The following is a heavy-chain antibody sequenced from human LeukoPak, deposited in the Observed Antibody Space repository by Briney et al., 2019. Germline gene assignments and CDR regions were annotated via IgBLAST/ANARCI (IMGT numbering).Heavy chain of an antibody. V-gene: IGHV1-2*02. CDR2: INPNSGGT. Sequence: GASVKVSCKASGYTFTGYYMHWVRQAPGQGLEWMGWINPNSGGTNYAQKFRGRVTMTRDTSISTAYMELSRLRSDDTAVYYCARAGITGTRSAPADYWGQGTLVTVSS. D-gene: IGHD1-7*01. J-gene: IGHJ4*02. CDR1: GYTFTGYY. CDR3: ARAGITGTRSAPADY.